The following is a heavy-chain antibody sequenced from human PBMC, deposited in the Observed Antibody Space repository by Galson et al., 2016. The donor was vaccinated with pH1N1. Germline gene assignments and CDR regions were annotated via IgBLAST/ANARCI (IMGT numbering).Heavy chain of an antibody. CDR3: AMVPRGEFLYYMDV. V-gene: IGHV4-59*06. D-gene: IGHD3-16*01. J-gene: IGHJ6*03. CDR1: GGSISSDY. Sequence: SETLSLTCTVSGGSISSDYWTWIRQPPGKGLEWIGYIYYSGSTYYNPSLKSRVTISVDTSKNQFSLKLSSVTAADTAVYYCAMVPRGEFLYYMDVWGKGTTVTVSS. CDR2: IYYSGST.